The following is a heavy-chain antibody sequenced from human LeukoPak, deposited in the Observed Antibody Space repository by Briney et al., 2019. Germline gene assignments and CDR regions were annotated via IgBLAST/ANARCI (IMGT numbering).Heavy chain of an antibody. J-gene: IGHJ4*02. CDR1: GSTFSDYY. CDR3: ARDLAPRSFDY. V-gene: IGHV3-11*06. Sequence: GGSLRLSCAASGSTFSDYYMNWIRQAPGKGLEWVSSISSISTYTAYADSLRGRFTISRDNSNNSLYLQMDSLRVEDTAVYYCARDLAPRSFDYWGQGTLVTVSS. D-gene: IGHD5-24*01. CDR2: ISSIST.